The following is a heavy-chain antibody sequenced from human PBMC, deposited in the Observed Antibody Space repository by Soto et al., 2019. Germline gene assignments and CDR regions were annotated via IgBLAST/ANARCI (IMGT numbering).Heavy chain of an antibody. Sequence: PSETLSLTCTVSGGSISSYYWSWIRQPPGKGLEWIGYIYYSGSTNYNPSLKSRVTISVDTSKNQFSLKLSSVTAADTAVYYCALYSSSSRMDWFDPWGRGTLVTVSS. CDR3: ALYSSSSRMDWFDP. J-gene: IGHJ5*02. CDR2: IYYSGST. V-gene: IGHV4-59*01. CDR1: GGSISSYY. D-gene: IGHD6-6*01.